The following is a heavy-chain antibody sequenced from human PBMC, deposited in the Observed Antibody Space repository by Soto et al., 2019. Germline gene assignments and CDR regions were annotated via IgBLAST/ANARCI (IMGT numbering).Heavy chain of an antibody. CDR1: AASFSKYY. J-gene: IGHJ4*02. Sequence: ETLSLTCTVSAASFSKYYWTWIRQPPGKGLEWIGYIYFNGNTKYNPSLEGRLTISIDASKKEFSLKLTSVTAADAAVYYCASVTFGGIVLAHWGQGTLVTVSS. CDR3: ASVTFGGIVLAH. D-gene: IGHD3-16*01. V-gene: IGHV4-59*01. CDR2: IYFNGNT.